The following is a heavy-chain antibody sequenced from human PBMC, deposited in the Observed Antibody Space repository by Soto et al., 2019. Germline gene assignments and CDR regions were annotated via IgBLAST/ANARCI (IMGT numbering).Heavy chain of an antibody. CDR1: GGSISSYY. V-gene: IGHV4-59*12. D-gene: IGHD2-15*01. Sequence: QVQLQESGPGLVKPSETLSLTCTVSGGSISSYYWSWIRQPPGKGLEWIGYIYYSGSTYYNPSLKSRVTISVDTSKNQFSLKLSSVTAADTAVYYCAREYCSGGSCPGPNWFDPWGQGTLVTVSS. CDR2: IYYSGST. CDR3: AREYCSGGSCPGPNWFDP. J-gene: IGHJ5*02.